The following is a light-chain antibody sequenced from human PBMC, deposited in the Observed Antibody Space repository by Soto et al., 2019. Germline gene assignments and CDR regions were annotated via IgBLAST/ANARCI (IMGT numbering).Light chain of an antibody. V-gene: IGLV1-44*01. CDR1: SSNMGTNT. J-gene: IGLJ2*01. CDR3: AAWDGSLNHIL. CDR2: SDN. Sequence: QSALTQPPSASGTPGQRVTISCSGSSSNMGTNTVNWYQQLPRAAPKLLIYSDNQRPSGVPDRFSGSKSGTSASLAITGLQSEDEADYYCAAWDGSLNHILFGGGTRSPS.